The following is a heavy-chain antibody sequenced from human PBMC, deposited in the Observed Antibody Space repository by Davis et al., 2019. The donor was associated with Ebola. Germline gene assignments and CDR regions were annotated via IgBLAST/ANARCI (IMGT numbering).Heavy chain of an antibody. CDR2: ISSNSRAT. CDR1: GFTFTTST. V-gene: IGHV3-21*01. Sequence: GESLKISCVASGFTFTTSTMHWVRQAPGKGLEWVSSISSNSRATYYADSLKGRFTISRDNAKSSLYLQMNSLRDEDTGVYFCARGNIGSTRRFSYWGQGTLVTVAS. CDR3: ARGNIGSTRRFSY. J-gene: IGHJ4*02. D-gene: IGHD2-2*01.